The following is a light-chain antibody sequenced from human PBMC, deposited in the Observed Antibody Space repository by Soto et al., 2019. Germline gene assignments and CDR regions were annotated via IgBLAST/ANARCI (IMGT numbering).Light chain of an antibody. V-gene: IGLV2-23*02. CDR3: CSYAGIRV. J-gene: IGLJ1*01. Sequence: QSVLTQPASVSGSAGQPITISCTGTSSDVGSYNLVSWYQQYSGKAPKLLIYEVNKRPSGVSNRFSGSKSGNTASLTISGLQAEDEADYYCCSYAGIRVFGTGTKVTVL. CDR1: SSDVGSYNL. CDR2: EVN.